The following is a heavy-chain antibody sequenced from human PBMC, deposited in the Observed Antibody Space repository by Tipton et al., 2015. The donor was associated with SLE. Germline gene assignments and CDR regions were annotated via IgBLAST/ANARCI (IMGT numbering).Heavy chain of an antibody. J-gene: IGHJ6*02. CDR1: GGSISSTNW. CDR2: IYHSGST. CDR3: ARQAAMVLWYGMDV. V-gene: IGHV4-4*02. Sequence: TLSLTCTVSGGSISSTNWWSWVRQPPGKGLEWIGEIYHSGSTNYSPSLKSRVTISVDKSKNQFSLKLSSVTAADTAVYYCARQAAMVLWYGMDVWGQGTTVTVSS. D-gene: IGHD5-18*01.